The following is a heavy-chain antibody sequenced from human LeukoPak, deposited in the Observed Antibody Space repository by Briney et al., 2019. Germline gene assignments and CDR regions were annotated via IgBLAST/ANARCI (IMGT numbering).Heavy chain of an antibody. Sequence: PGRSLRLSCAASGFTFSSYAMHWVRQAPGKGLEWVAVISYDESNKYYADPVKGRFTISRDNSKNTLYLQMNSLRAEDTAVYYCARGNILTGYYRSYYFDYWGRGTLVTVSS. J-gene: IGHJ4*02. CDR3: ARGNILTGYYRSYYFDY. D-gene: IGHD3-9*01. V-gene: IGHV3-30*04. CDR1: GFTFSSYA. CDR2: ISYDESNK.